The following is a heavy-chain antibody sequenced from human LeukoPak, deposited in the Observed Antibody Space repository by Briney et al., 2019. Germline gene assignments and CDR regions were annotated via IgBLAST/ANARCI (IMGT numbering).Heavy chain of an antibody. CDR3: ARGEARYYYGSGSPFDY. CDR1: GYTFTSYD. V-gene: IGHV1-8*03. Sequence: ASVEVSCKASGYTFTSYDINWVRQATGQGLEWMGWMNPNSGNTGYAQKFQGRVTITRNTSISTAYMELSSLRSEDTAVYYCARGEARYYYGSGSPFDYWGQGTLVTVSS. J-gene: IGHJ4*02. D-gene: IGHD3-10*01. CDR2: MNPNSGNT.